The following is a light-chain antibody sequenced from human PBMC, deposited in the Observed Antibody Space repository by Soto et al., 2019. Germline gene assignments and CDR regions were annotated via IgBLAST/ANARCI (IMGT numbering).Light chain of an antibody. V-gene: IGKV1-5*01. J-gene: IGKJ1*01. CDR2: DAS. CDR1: QSISSW. CDR3: QQYNSYSGT. Sequence: DIQMTQSPSTLSASVGDRVTITVGASQSISSWLAWYQQKPGKAPKLLIYDASSLESGVPSRFSGSGSGTEFTLTISSLQPDDFATYYCQQYNSYSGTFGQGTKVDIK.